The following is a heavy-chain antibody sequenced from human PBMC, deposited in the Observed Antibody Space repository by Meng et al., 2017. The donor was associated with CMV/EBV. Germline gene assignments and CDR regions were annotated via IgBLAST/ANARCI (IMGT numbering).Heavy chain of an antibody. CDR1: GFTFRSYS. Sequence: WAASGFTFRSYSMSWVRQAPRKGLEWVSAISGSGGSTYYADSVKGRFTISRDNSKNTLYLQMNSLRAEDTAVYYCAKGEQWLAPRFDYWGQGTLVTVSS. CDR2: ISGSGGST. J-gene: IGHJ4*02. D-gene: IGHD6-19*01. CDR3: AKGEQWLAPRFDY. V-gene: IGHV3-23*01.